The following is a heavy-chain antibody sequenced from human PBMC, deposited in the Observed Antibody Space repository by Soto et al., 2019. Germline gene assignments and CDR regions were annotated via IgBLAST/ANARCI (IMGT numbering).Heavy chain of an antibody. V-gene: IGHV4-31*03. D-gene: IGHD4-17*01. CDR1: GGSISSGGYY. CDR3: ARGAMTTVTTYFDY. Sequence: QVQLQESGPGLVKPSQTLSLTCTVSGGSISSGGYYWSWIRQHPGKGLEWIGYIYYSGSTYYNPSLESRVTISVDTSKNQFSLKLSSVTAADTAVYYCARGAMTTVTTYFDYWGQGTLVTVSS. CDR2: IYYSGST. J-gene: IGHJ4*02.